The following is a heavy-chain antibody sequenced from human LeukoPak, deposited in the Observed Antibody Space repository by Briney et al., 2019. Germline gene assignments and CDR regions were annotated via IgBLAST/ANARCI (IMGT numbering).Heavy chain of an antibody. CDR3: ARVVTIFGVVTAWDV. J-gene: IGHJ6*02. CDR2: IYHSGST. Sequence: SETLSLTCTVSGGSIRSSYYYWGWIRQPPGKGLEWIGEIYHSGSTNYNPSLKSRVTISVDKSKNQFSLKLSSVTAADTAVYYCARVVTIFGVVTAWDVWGQGTTVTVSS. D-gene: IGHD3-3*01. CDR1: GGSIRSSYYY. V-gene: IGHV4-39*07.